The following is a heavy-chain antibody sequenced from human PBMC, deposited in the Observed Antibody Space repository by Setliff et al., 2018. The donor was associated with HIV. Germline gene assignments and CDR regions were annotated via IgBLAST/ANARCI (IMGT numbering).Heavy chain of an antibody. CDR1: GFTFSNYA. Sequence: LRLSCAASGFTFSNYAMHWVRQAPGKGLEWVAVISYDGSNKYSADSAKGRFTISRDNSKNTLYLQMNSLRAEDTAVYYCARDQDTAMVHDAFDIWGQGTMVTVSS. J-gene: IGHJ3*02. D-gene: IGHD5-18*01. CDR2: ISYDGSNK. V-gene: IGHV3-30*04. CDR3: ARDQDTAMVHDAFDI.